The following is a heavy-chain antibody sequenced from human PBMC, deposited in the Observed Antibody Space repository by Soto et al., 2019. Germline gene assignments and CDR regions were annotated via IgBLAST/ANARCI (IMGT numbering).Heavy chain of an antibody. V-gene: IGHV3-43D*03. J-gene: IGHJ4*02. CDR1: GFTFDDYA. CDR2: ISWDGGST. CDR3: AKDNSAAVSSSWYDY. Sequence: GWSLRLSCAASGFTFDDYAMHWVRQAPGKGLEWVSLISWDGGSTYYADSVKGRFTISRDNSKNSLYLQMNSLRAEDTALYYCAKDNSAAVSSSWYDYWGQGTLVTVSS. D-gene: IGHD6-13*01.